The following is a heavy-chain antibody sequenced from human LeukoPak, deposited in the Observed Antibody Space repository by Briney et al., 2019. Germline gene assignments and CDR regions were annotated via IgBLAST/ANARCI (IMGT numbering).Heavy chain of an antibody. CDR3: ARDRGYCSSTSCYVRSGIDY. CDR2: ISSSGSYI. Sequence: PGGSLRLSCAASGFTLSSYSMNWVRQAPGKGLEWVSSISSSGSYIYYADSVKGRFTISRDNAKNSLYLQMNSLRAEDTAVYYCARDRGYCSSTSCYVRSGIDYWGQGTLVTVSS. V-gene: IGHV3-21*01. J-gene: IGHJ4*02. D-gene: IGHD2-2*03. CDR1: GFTLSSYS.